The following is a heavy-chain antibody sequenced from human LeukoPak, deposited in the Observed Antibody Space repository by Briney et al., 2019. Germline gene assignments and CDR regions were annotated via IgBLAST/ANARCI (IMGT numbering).Heavy chain of an antibody. CDR1: GGSFSGYY. Sequence: PSETLSLTCAVYGGSFSGYYWSWIRQPPGKGLEWIGEINHSGSTNYNPSLKSRVTISVDTSKNQFSLKLSSVTAVDTAVYYCARPFSRYYYYGMDVWGQGTTVTVSS. J-gene: IGHJ6*02. CDR3: ARPFSRYYYYGMDV. CDR2: INHSGST. V-gene: IGHV4-34*01. D-gene: IGHD2-2*01.